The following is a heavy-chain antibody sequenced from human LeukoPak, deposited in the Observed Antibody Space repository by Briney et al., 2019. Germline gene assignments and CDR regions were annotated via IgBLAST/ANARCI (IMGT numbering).Heavy chain of an antibody. J-gene: IGHJ4*02. CDR2: INSDGCST. D-gene: IGHD6-13*01. CDR1: GFTFSSYW. Sequence: GGSLRLSCAASGFTFSSYWANWVRQAPGKWLVWVSRINSDGCSTTYADSVKGPFTISRDNAKNSLYLQMNSLRAEDTAVYYCVRGSSSSCLNWGQGTLVTVSS. V-gene: IGHV3-74*01. CDR3: VRGSSSSCLN.